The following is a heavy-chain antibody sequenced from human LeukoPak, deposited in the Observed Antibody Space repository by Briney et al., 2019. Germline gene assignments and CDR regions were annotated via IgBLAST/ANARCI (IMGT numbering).Heavy chain of an antibody. V-gene: IGHV1-46*01. Sequence: ASVKVSCKASGGTFSSYAISWVRQAPGQGLEWMGIINPSGGSTSYAQKFQGRVTMTRDTSTSTVYMELSSLRSEDTAVYYCARDPPPGYSHTGNTFDYWGQGTLVTVSS. CDR2: INPSGGST. CDR1: GGTFSSYA. CDR3: ARDPPPGYSHTGNTFDY. D-gene: IGHD5-18*01. J-gene: IGHJ4*02.